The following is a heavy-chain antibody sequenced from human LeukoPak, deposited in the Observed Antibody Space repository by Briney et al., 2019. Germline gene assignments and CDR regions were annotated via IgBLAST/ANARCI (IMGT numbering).Heavy chain of an antibody. D-gene: IGHD4-11*01. Sequence: GGSLRLSCETSGFIFSNCWMTWVRQAPGKGLEWVANIKTDASEKYYADSVKGRFTISRDNAKMSLYQQMNSLRVEDTAVYYCATYSTRNAREFQSWGQGTLVTVSS. CDR2: IKTDASEK. CDR1: GFIFSNCW. V-gene: IGHV3-7*01. J-gene: IGHJ1*01. CDR3: ATYSTRNAREFQS.